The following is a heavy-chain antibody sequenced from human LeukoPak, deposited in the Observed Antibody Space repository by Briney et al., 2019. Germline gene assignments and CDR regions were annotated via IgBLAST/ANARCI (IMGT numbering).Heavy chain of an antibody. Sequence: GASVTVSCKASGYTFTGYYMHWVRQAPGQRLEWMVWINPNSGGTNYAQKFQGRVTMTRDTSISTAYMELSRLRSDDTAVYYCARGKGGDTAMVTSTFDYWGQGTLVTVSS. V-gene: IGHV1-2*02. CDR3: ARGKGGDTAMVTSTFDY. D-gene: IGHD5-18*01. CDR2: INPNSGGT. CDR1: GYTFTGYY. J-gene: IGHJ4*02.